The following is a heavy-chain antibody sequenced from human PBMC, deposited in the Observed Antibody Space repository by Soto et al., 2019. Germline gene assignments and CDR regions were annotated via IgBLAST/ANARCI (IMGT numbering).Heavy chain of an antibody. Sequence: GGSLRLSCAASGFTFSSYAMHWVRQAPGKGLEWVSGISWNSGSIGYADSVKGRFTISRDNAKNSLYLQMNSLRAEDTALYYCAKEVGLRRYFDYWGQGTLVTVSS. V-gene: IGHV3-9*01. CDR2: ISWNSGSI. CDR1: GFTFSSYA. CDR3: AKEVGLRRYFDY. J-gene: IGHJ4*02.